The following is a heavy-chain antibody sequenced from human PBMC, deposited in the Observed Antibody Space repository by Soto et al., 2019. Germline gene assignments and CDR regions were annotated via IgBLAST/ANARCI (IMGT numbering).Heavy chain of an antibody. V-gene: IGHV1-2*04. Sequence: QVQLVQSGAEVKKPGASVKVSCEASGYTFTGYYMHWVRQAPGQGLEWMGWINPNSGGTNYAQKFQGWVTMTRDTSISTAYMELSRLRSDDTAVYYCARSHEYYDFWSGYSYFDYWGQGTLVTVSS. CDR3: ARSHEYYDFWSGYSYFDY. CDR1: GYTFTGYY. CDR2: INPNSGGT. D-gene: IGHD3-3*01. J-gene: IGHJ4*02.